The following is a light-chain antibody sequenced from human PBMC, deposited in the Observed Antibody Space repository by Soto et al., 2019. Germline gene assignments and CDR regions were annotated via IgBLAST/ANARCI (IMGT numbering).Light chain of an antibody. CDR2: QDN. Sequence: ELTQPPSVSVSPGQTASISCSGDRLGDKYAFWYQQRPGQSPVLAIYQDNKRPSGIPERFSGSNSGNTATLTISGAQAMDEADYYCQAWDSSTYVFGTGTKVTVL. V-gene: IGLV3-1*01. CDR1: RLGDKY. J-gene: IGLJ1*01. CDR3: QAWDSSTYV.